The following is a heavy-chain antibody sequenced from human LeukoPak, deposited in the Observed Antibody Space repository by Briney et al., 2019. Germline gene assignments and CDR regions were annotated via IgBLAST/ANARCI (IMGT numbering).Heavy chain of an antibody. CDR1: GGSINTYY. CDR3: ARSRVTMVRGSPNWNFDY. CDR2: IYYSGST. J-gene: IGHJ4*02. D-gene: IGHD3-10*01. Sequence: SKTLSLTCTVSGGSINTYYWSWIRQPPGKGLEWIGYIYYSGSTNYNPSLKSRVIILVDTSKNQFSLKLSSVTAADTAVYYCARSRVTMVRGSPNWNFDYWGQGILVTVSS. V-gene: IGHV4-59*01.